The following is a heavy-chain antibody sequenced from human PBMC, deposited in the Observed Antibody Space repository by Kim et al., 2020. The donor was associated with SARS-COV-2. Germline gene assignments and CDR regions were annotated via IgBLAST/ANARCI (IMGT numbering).Heavy chain of an antibody. J-gene: IGHJ4*02. CDR1: GFTFSSYA. V-gene: IGHV3-23*01. Sequence: GGSLRLSCAASGFTFSSYAMSWVRQAPGKGLEWVSAISGSGGSTYYADSVKGRFTISRDNSKHTLYLQMNSLRAEDTAVYYCAKGILVGILTGPPLDYWGQGTLVTVSS. CDR3: AKGILVGILTGPPLDY. D-gene: IGHD3-9*01. CDR2: ISGSGGST.